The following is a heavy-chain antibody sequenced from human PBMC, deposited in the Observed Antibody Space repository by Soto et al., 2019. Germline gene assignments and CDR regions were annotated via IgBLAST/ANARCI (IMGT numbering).Heavy chain of an antibody. D-gene: IGHD4-4*01. CDR2: INGGNGNT. J-gene: IGHJ4*02. Sequence: SVKVSCKASEYTFTSYTMHWVRQAPGQRLGWMGWINGGNGNTKYSQKFQGRVTITRDTSASTAYMELSSLRSDDTAVYYCARELQGLYYFDYWGQGTLVTVSS. CDR1: EYTFTSYT. CDR3: ARELQGLYYFDY. V-gene: IGHV1-3*01.